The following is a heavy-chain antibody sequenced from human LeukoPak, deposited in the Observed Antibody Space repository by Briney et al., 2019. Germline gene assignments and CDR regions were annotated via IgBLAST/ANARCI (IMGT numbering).Heavy chain of an antibody. CDR3: AAYSSALGSLDP. CDR1: GFTFSSYW. CDR2: IKQDGSVK. V-gene: IGHV3-7*01. J-gene: IGHJ5*02. D-gene: IGHD6-19*01. Sequence: GGSLRLSCAASGFTFSSYWMTWVRQAPGKGLEWVANIKQDGSVKYYVDSVKGRFSISRDNAKNSLYLQMNSLRDEDTAVYYCAAYSSALGSLDPWGQGTLVTVSS.